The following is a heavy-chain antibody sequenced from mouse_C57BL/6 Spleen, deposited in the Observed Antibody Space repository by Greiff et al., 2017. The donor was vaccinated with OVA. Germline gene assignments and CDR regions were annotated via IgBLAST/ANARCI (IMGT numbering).Heavy chain of an antibody. Sequence: VQLQQSGPGLVKPSQSLSLTCSVTGYSIPSGYYWNWIRQFPGNKLEWMGYISYDGSNNYNPSLKNRISITRDTSKNQFFLKLNSVTTEDTATYYCARDPDGYPWYFDVWGTGTTVTVSS. CDR3: ARDPDGYPWYFDV. CDR2: ISYDGSN. J-gene: IGHJ1*03. D-gene: IGHD2-3*01. V-gene: IGHV3-6*01. CDR1: GYSIPSGYY.